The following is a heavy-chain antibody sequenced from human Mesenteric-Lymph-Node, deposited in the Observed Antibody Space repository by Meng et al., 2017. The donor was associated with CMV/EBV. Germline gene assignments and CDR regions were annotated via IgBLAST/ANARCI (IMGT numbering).Heavy chain of an antibody. J-gene: IGHJ4*02. D-gene: IGHD3-10*01. Sequence: VSGSSVSSGSYSWSWMRQPPGKGLEWIGYIYYSGRTNYSPSLKSRVTISVATSKNQFSLKLSSVTAADTAVYYCARDVGFGELNFDYWGQGTLVTVSS. CDR2: IYYSGRT. CDR3: ARDVGFGELNFDY. V-gene: IGHV4-61*01. CDR1: GSSVSSGSYS.